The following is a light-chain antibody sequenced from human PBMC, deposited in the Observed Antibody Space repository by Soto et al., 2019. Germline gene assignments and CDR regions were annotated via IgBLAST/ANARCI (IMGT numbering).Light chain of an antibody. J-gene: IGLJ1*01. CDR1: TSDVGDYND. Sequence: QSALTQPRSVSGSPGQSVTISCTGTTSDVGDYNDVSWYQQHPGKAPKLIIFDVSKRPSGVPDRFSGSKSGNPASLTISGLQAEDEADYYCCSYAGTYTLVFGGGTKLTVL. V-gene: IGLV2-11*01. CDR3: CSYAGTYTLV. CDR2: DVS.